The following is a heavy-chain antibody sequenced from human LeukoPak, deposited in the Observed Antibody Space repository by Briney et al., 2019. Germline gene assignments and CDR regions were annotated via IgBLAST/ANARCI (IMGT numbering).Heavy chain of an antibody. CDR2: ISGSGGST. D-gene: IGHD2-21*02. Sequence: PGGSLRLSCAASGFTFSSYAMSWVRQAPGQGLEWVAAISGSGGSTYYADSVKGRFTISRDNSKNTLYLQMNSLRAEDTAVYYCAKANCGGDCYSSLYWGQGTLVTVSS. CDR3: AKANCGGDCYSSLY. V-gene: IGHV3-23*01. J-gene: IGHJ4*02. CDR1: GFTFSSYA.